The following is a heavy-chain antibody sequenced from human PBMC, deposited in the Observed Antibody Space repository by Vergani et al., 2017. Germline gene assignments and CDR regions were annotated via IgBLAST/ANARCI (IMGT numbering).Heavy chain of an antibody. J-gene: IGHJ3*02. Sequence: QVQLVQSGAEVKKPGSSVKVSCKASGGTFSSYAISWVRQAPGQGLEWMGGIIPIFGTANYAQKFQGRVTITADESTSTAYMELSSLRSEDTAVYYCAGFYYYDSSGYPTDAFDIWGQGTMVTGSS. CDR2: IIPIFGTA. V-gene: IGHV1-69*01. CDR1: GGTFSSYA. CDR3: AGFYYYDSSGYPTDAFDI. D-gene: IGHD3-22*01.